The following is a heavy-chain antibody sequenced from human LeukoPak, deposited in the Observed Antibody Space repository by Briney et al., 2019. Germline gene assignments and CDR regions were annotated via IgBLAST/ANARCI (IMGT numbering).Heavy chain of an antibody. J-gene: IGHJ4*02. CDR2: ISAYNGNT. V-gene: IGHV1-18*01. Sequence: ASVKVSCKASGDTFTSYGISWVRQAPGQGLEWMGWISAYNGNTNYAQKLQGRVTMTTDTSTSTAYMELRSLRSDDTAVYYCARDQEAYCGGDCYPGAYWGQGTLVTVSS. D-gene: IGHD2-21*02. CDR3: ARDQEAYCGGDCYPGAY. CDR1: GDTFTSYG.